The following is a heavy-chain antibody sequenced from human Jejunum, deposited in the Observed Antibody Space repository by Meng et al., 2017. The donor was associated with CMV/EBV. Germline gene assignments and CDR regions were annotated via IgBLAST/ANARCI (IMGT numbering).Heavy chain of an antibody. CDR2: VDPISGNR. CDR3: ASLGPWNPPGYYYHLDV. V-gene: IGHV1-8*01. CDR1: FTYFD. D-gene: IGHD3-16*01. J-gene: IGHJ6*02. Sequence: FTYFDIHWGQRATGQGLGWRGRVDPISGNRDYARRFQGKVTVTMDTSRTKAYMKLNSLRSEDTAVNYCASLGPWNPPGYYYHLDVWGRGTTVTVSS.